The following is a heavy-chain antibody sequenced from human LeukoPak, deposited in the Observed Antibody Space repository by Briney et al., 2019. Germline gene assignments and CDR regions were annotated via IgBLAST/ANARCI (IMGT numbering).Heavy chain of an antibody. J-gene: IGHJ4*02. D-gene: IGHD6-13*01. Sequence: SETLSLTCTVSGGSISSYYWSWIRQPPGKGLEWIGYIYYSGGTNYNPSLKSRVTISVDTSKNQFSLKLSSVTAADTAVYYCASAAGIAAPDYWGQGTLVTVSS. CDR1: GGSISSYY. CDR2: IYYSGGT. V-gene: IGHV4-59*01. CDR3: ASAAGIAAPDY.